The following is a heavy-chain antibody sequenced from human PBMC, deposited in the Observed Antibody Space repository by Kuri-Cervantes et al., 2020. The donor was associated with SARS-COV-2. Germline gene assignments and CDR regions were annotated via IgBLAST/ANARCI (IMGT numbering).Heavy chain of an antibody. Sequence: GESLKISCTASGFTFSTYAMTWVRQAPGKGLEWVSGLSGNGGSTYSADSVKGRFNISRDHSKNTVSLQMDSLRAEDTAVYYCAREVPYSDDAFDLWGQGTMVTVSS. CDR2: LSGNGGST. CDR3: AREVPYSDDAFDL. J-gene: IGHJ3*01. V-gene: IGHV3-23*01. D-gene: IGHD5-18*01. CDR1: GFTFSTYA.